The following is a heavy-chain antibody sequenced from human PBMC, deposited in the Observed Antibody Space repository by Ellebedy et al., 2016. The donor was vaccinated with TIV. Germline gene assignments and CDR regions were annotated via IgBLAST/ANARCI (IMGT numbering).Heavy chain of an antibody. V-gene: IGHV1-18*01. J-gene: IGHJ3*02. Sequence: ASVKVSCXASGGTFSSYAISWVRQAPGQGLEWMGWISAYNGNTNYAQKLQGRVTMTTDTSTSTAYMELRSLRSEDTAVYYCARAESITMIPTGGIWGQGTMVTVSS. CDR3: ARAESITMIPTGGI. D-gene: IGHD3-22*01. CDR2: ISAYNGNT. CDR1: GGTFSSYA.